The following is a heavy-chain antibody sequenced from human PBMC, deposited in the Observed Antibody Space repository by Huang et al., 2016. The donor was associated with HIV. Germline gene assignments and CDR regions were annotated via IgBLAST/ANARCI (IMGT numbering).Heavy chain of an antibody. CDR2: IKPGASH. CDR3: ASIPTPSDYDRGSLSPVEEDFFYYNLDV. V-gene: IGHV4-34*02. J-gene: IGHJ6*02. Sequence: QVRLQQWGEGVLKPSETLSLTCAVYGASFGGYFWSWVRQSPDQGLEWIGLIKPGASHKCKPVLWGRGTSSVDTSKNQFYRKLRAVAAADAGSYYCASIPTPSDYDRGSLSPVEEDFFYYNLDVWGQGTPVIVSS. CDR1: GASFGGYF. D-gene: IGHD3-3*01.